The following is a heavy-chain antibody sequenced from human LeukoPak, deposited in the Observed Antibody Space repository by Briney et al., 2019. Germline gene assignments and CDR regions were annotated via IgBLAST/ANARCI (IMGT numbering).Heavy chain of an antibody. V-gene: IGHV1-2*02. J-gene: IGHJ3*02. CDR1: GYTFTGYY. CDR3: ARVLAGTTYNI. CDR2: INPNSGGT. Sequence: ASVKVSCKASGYTFTGYYMHWVRQAPGQGLEWMGWINPNSGGTNYAQKFQGRVTITADKSTSTAYMELSSLRSEDTAVYYCARVLAGTTYNIWGQGTMVTVSS. D-gene: IGHD1-1*01.